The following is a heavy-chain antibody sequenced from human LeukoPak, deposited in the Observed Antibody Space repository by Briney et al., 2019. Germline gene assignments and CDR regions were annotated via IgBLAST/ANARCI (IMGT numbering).Heavy chain of an antibody. CDR2: INPSGGSA. CDR1: GYTFTSYY. CDR3: ARTDSSGYYSDAFDI. Sequence: APVKVSCKASGYTFTSYYMHWVRQAPGQGLEWMGIINPSGGSAIYAQNFQGRVTMTRNTSISTAYMELSSLRSEDTAVYYCARTDSSGYYSDAFDIWGQGTMVTASS. V-gene: IGHV1-46*01. D-gene: IGHD3-22*01. J-gene: IGHJ3*02.